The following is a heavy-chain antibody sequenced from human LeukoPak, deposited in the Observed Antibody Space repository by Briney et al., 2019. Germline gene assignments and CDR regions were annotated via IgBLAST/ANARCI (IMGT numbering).Heavy chain of an antibody. V-gene: IGHV3-23*01. CDR1: GLHFSTYA. Sequence: GGSLRLSCAASGLHFSTYAMSWVRQAPGKGLEWVSSISSSGDRTFYADSVKDRFTISRDNSENTLYLQMSRLRAEDTAVYYCAKDRPNYHESNGHYYRPNGDYWGQGTLVTVSS. CDR3: AKDRPNYHESNGHYYRPNGDY. D-gene: IGHD3-22*01. J-gene: IGHJ4*02. CDR2: ISSSGDRT.